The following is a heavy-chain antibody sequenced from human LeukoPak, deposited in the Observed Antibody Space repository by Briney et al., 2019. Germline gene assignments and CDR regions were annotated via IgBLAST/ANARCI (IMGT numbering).Heavy chain of an antibody. Sequence: SETLSLTCAVYGGSFSGYYWSWIRQPPGKGLEWIGEINHSGSTNYNPSLKSRVTISVDTSKNQFSLKLSSVTAADTAVYYCARQVWELSYYYYGMDVWAKGPRSPSP. CDR2: INHSGST. D-gene: IGHD1-26*01. CDR1: GGSFSGYY. V-gene: IGHV4-34*01. J-gene: IGHJ6*02. CDR3: ARQVWELSYYYYGMDV.